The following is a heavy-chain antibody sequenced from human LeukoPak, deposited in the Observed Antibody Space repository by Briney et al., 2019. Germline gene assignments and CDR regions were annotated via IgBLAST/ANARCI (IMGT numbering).Heavy chain of an antibody. CDR1: GYTFTGYY. Sequence: ASVKVSCKASGYTFTGYYIHWVRQAPGQGLEWMGWINPNSDDTNYAQKFQGRVTMTRDTSISTAYMELNRLRSDDTAVYYCVRDLWSISPRGFDPWGQGTLVTVSS. V-gene: IGHV1-2*02. D-gene: IGHD3-3*01. CDR3: VRDLWSISPRGFDP. J-gene: IGHJ5*02. CDR2: INPNSDDT.